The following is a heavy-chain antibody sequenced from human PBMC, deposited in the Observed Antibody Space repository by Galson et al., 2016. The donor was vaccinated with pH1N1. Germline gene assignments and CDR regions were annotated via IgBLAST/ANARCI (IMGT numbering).Heavy chain of an antibody. CDR1: GDSVPSSSDT. Sequence: CAISGDSVPSSSDTWNWIRQSPRRGLEWLGRIYHRSKWYYEYAPSLQGRLRISPDTSSNQMSLHLNSATLDDAAVYYCAREVWLRRGYYIDHWGQGSLVTVSS. CDR3: AREVWLRRGYYIDH. V-gene: IGHV6-1*01. D-gene: IGHD3-3*01. J-gene: IGHJ4*02. CDR2: IYHRSKWYY.